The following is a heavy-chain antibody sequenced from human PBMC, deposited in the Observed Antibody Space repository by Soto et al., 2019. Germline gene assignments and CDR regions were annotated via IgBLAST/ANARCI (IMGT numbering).Heavy chain of an antibody. CDR2: IYYSGST. CDR1: GGSISSGDYY. J-gene: IGHJ5*02. Sequence: QVQLQESGPGLVKPSQTLSLTCTVSGGSISSGDYYWSWLRQPPGKGLEWIGYIYYSGSTYYNPSRKSRVTISVDTAKNQFSLKLSSVTAADTAVYYCARGYSSSSTVRFDPWGQGTLVTVSS. V-gene: IGHV4-30-4*01. D-gene: IGHD6-6*01. CDR3: ARGYSSSSTVRFDP.